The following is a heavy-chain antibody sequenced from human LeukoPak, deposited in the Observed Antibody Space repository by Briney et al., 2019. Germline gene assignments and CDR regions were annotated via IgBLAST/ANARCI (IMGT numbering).Heavy chain of an antibody. CDR1: GDSFIRHT. Sequence: GGSLTLSCVGSGDSFIRHTMIWVRRAPGKGLEWIAYISSSSSPIYYADSVKGRFTVSRDNARTSLFLHMNSLRAEDTAVYYCAREYDSRARFDSWGQGTLVTVSS. J-gene: IGHJ4*02. CDR2: ISSSSSPI. D-gene: IGHD6-13*01. CDR3: AREYDSRARFDS. V-gene: IGHV3-48*01.